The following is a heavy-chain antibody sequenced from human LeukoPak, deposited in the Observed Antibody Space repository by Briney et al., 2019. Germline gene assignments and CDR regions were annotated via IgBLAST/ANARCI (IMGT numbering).Heavy chain of an antibody. V-gene: IGHV4-59*01. J-gene: IGHJ4*02. CDR1: GVSLSSSY. Sequence: SETLSLTCTVSGVSLSSSYWSWIRQPPGKGLEWIGYIYYRGTTNYNPSLKSRVTISVATSKNHFSLNLSSVTAADTAVYYCATGYSYGSASYYNFDSWGQGTLVTVSS. D-gene: IGHD3-10*01. CDR3: ATGYSYGSASYYNFDS. CDR2: IYYRGTT.